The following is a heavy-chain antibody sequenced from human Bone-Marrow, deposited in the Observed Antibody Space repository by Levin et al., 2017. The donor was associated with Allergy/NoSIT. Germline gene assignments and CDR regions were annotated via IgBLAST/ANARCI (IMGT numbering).Heavy chain of an antibody. J-gene: IGHJ6*02. CDR3: VKDIQGVGAASRYGMDV. D-gene: IGHD1-26*01. V-gene: IGHV3-9*01. Sequence: SLKISCAASGFTFDDYSMHWVRQAPGKGLEWVSGISWNSERIGYADSVRGRFTISRDNAKNSLYLQMNSLRAEDTALYYCVKDIQGVGAASRYGMDVWGQGTTVTVSS. CDR1: GFTFDDYS. CDR2: ISWNSERI.